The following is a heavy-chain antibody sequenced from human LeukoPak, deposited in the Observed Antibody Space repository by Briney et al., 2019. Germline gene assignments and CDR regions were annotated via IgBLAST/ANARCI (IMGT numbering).Heavy chain of an antibody. D-gene: IGHD4-23*01. J-gene: IGHJ4*02. CDR1: GGSISSSSYY. V-gene: IGHV4-39*01. CDR2: IYYSGST. CDR3: ARHLFRHTVVTLYFDY. Sequence: PSETLSLTCTVSGGSISSSSYYWGWIRQPPGKGLEWIGSIYYSGSTYYNPSLKSRVTISVDTSKNQFSLKLSSVTAADTAVYYCARHLFRHTVVTLYFDYWGQGTLVTVSS.